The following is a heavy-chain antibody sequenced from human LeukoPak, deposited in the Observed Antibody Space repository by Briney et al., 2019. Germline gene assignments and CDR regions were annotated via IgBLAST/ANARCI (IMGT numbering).Heavy chain of an antibody. CDR1: GFTVSSNY. V-gene: IGHV3-66*01. CDR2: IYSGGST. Sequence: GGSLRLSCAAPGFTVSSNYMSWVRQAPGKGLEWVSVIYSGGSTYYADSVKGRFTISRDNSKNTLYLQMNSLRAEDTAVYYCAREGIAAAGFDYWGQGTLVTVSS. J-gene: IGHJ4*02. D-gene: IGHD6-13*01. CDR3: AREGIAAAGFDY.